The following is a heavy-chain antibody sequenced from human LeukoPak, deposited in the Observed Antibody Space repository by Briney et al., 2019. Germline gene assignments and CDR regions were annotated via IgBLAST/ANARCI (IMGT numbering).Heavy chain of an antibody. Sequence: GGSLRLSCAASGFTFNNYAMNWVRQAPGKGLEWVSVISGSGGSTYYADSVKGRFTISRDNSKNTLYLQMNSLRAEDTAVYYCARSGYDYVWGSYRVPRFDYWGQGTLVTVSS. V-gene: IGHV3-23*01. CDR1: GFTFNNYA. CDR3: ARSGYDYVWGSYRVPRFDY. D-gene: IGHD3-16*02. CDR2: ISGSGGST. J-gene: IGHJ4*02.